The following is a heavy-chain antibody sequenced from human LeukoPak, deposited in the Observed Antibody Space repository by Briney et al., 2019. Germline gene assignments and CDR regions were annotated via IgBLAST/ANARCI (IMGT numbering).Heavy chain of an antibody. Sequence: GASVKVSCKASGYTCTRYYMHWVRQAPGQGLEWMGTISPSGGGTDYAQKFQGRVTMSRDTSTSTLYVELSSLTSEDTAVYYCARDFYGSGSYQFDYWGREPWSPSPQ. CDR3: ARDFYGSGSYQFDY. CDR2: ISPSGGGT. D-gene: IGHD3-10*01. CDR1: GYTCTRYY. V-gene: IGHV1-46*01. J-gene: IGHJ4*02.